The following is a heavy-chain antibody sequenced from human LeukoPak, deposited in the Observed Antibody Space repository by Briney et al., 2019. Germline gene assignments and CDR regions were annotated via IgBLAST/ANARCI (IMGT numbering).Heavy chain of an antibody. J-gene: IGHJ3*02. CDR3: ATSIGIAAVHDAFDI. D-gene: IGHD6-13*01. V-gene: IGHV1-24*01. CDR1: GYTLTELS. Sequence: ASVKVSCKVSGYTLTELSMRWVRQAPGKGLEWMGGFDPEDGETIYAQKFQGRVTMTEDTSTDTAYMELSSLRSEDTAVYYCATSIGIAAVHDAFDIWGQGTMVTVSS. CDR2: FDPEDGET.